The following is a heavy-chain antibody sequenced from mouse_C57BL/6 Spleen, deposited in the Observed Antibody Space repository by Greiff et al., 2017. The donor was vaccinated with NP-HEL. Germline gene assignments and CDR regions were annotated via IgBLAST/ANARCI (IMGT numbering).Heavy chain of an antibody. V-gene: IGHV1-69*01. CDR2: IDPSDSYT. D-gene: IGHD1-1*01. Sequence: QVQLQQPGAELVMPGASVKLSCKASGYTFTSYWMHWVKQRPGQGLEWIGEIDPSDSYTNYNQKFKGKSTLTVDKSSSTAYMQLSSLTAEDSAVYYCARKANDWDFDVWGTGTTVTVSS. J-gene: IGHJ1*03. CDR1: GYTFTSYW. CDR3: ARKANDWDFDV.